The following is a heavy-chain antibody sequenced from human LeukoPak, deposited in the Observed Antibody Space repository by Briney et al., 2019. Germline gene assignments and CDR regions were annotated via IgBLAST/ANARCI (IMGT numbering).Heavy chain of an antibody. Sequence: SETLSLTCTVSGGSISSGYYWGWIRQPPGKGLEWIGSIYHSGSTYYNPSLKSRVTISVDASKNQFSLKLSSVTAADTAVYYCARGLGYCSGGSCYVLGSVAFDIWGQGTMVTVSS. D-gene: IGHD2-15*01. V-gene: IGHV4-38-2*02. CDR3: ARGLGYCSGGSCYVLGSVAFDI. CDR2: IYHSGST. CDR1: GGSISSGYY. J-gene: IGHJ3*02.